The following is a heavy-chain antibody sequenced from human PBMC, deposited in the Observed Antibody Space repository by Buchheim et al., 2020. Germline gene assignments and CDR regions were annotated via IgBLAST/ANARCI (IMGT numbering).Heavy chain of an antibody. CDR2: IKQDGSEK. Sequence: EVHLVESGGDLVQPGGSLRLSCAASGFTFSRYWMSWVRQAPGKGLEWVATIKQDGSEKYYVDSVKGRFTISRDNAKNSLFLQMNSLRAEDTTVYYCGRIYGGDSGLDYWGQGTL. CDR1: GFTFSRYW. D-gene: IGHD4-23*01. V-gene: IGHV3-7*01. J-gene: IGHJ4*02. CDR3: GRIYGGDSGLDY.